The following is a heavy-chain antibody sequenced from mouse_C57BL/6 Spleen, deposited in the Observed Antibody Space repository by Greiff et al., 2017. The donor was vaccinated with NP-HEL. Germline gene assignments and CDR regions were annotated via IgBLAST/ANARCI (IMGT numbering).Heavy chain of an antibody. CDR1: GYTFTDYN. J-gene: IGHJ1*03. CDR3: ARHWGYWWLDV. CDR2: INPNNGGT. Sequence: VQLQQSGPELVKPGASVKMSCKASGYTFTDYNMHWVKQSHGKSLEWIGYINPNNGGTSYNQKFKGKATLTVNKSSSTAYMELRSLKSEDSAVYYCARHWGYWWLDVWGTGTTVTVSS. D-gene: IGHD4-1*01. V-gene: IGHV1-22*01.